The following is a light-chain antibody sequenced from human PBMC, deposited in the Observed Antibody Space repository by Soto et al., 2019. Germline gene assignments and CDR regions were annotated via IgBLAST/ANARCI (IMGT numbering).Light chain of an antibody. CDR2: GAS. Sequence: EIVLTQSPGTLSLSPGERATLSCRASQNINSDYFAWYQQKPGQAPRLLIFGASTRAAGVPARFSGSGSETEFTLTISSLQSEDFAVYYCHQYNDWPRTFGPGTKVDIK. CDR3: HQYNDWPRT. CDR1: QNINSD. J-gene: IGKJ1*01. V-gene: IGKV3-15*01.